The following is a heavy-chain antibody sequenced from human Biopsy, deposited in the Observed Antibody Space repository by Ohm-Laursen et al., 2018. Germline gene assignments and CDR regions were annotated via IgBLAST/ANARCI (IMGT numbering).Heavy chain of an antibody. J-gene: IGHJ1*01. CDR1: GGSFTGHN. CDR3: ARGSNEYGGLYFPH. D-gene: IGHD4-23*01. V-gene: IGHV4-59*11. CDR2: IPNTGYT. Sequence: SDTLSLTCAVSGGSFTGHNWTWIRQPPGTGLGWIGHIPNTGYTSYKSSLKSRVTISLDTSRKHFSLRLTSLAAADTAVYYCARGSNEYGGLYFPHWGQGTLVTVSS.